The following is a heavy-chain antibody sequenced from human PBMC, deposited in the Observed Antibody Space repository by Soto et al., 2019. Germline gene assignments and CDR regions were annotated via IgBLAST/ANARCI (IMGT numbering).Heavy chain of an antibody. CDR3: AIAPYYYDSRGYWAY. D-gene: IGHD3-22*01. CDR1: GFTFSSYS. Sequence: EVQLVESGGGLVKPGGSLRLSCAASGFTFSSYSMNWVRQAPGKGLEWVSSISSSSSYIYYADSVKGRFTISRDNAKNSLYLQMNSLRAEDTAVDYWAIAPYYYDSRGYWAYWGQGTLVTVSS. V-gene: IGHV3-21*01. J-gene: IGHJ4*02. CDR2: ISSSSSYI.